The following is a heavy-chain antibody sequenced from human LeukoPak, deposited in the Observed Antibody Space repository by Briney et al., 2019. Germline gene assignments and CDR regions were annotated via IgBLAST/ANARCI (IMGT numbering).Heavy chain of an antibody. D-gene: IGHD3-9*01. V-gene: IGHV3-64*01. CDR2: INSNGRNT. J-gene: IGHJ5*02. Sequence: GGSLRLSCAASGFTFSSYAMHWVRQAPGKGLEYVSVINSNGRNTYYVNSVKGRFTISRDNSKNTLYLQMGSLRPEDTAVYYCARVRAGYLNYVNWFDPWGQGTLVTVSS. CDR1: GFTFSSYA. CDR3: ARVRAGYLNYVNWFDP.